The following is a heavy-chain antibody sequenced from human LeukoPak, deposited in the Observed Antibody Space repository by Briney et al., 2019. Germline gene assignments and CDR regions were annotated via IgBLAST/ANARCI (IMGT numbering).Heavy chain of an antibody. D-gene: IGHD4-17*01. CDR1: GGSISSSSYY. Sequence: SETLSLTCTVSGGSISSSSYYWGWIRQPPGKGLDWIGIINYRGNTYYNPSLKSRVTISVDTSKNQFSLKLSSVTAADTAVYYCARIRIEYGDLDYYYYYMDVWGKGTTVTISS. V-gene: IGHV4-39*01. CDR3: ARIRIEYGDLDYYYYYMDV. J-gene: IGHJ6*03. CDR2: INYRGNT.